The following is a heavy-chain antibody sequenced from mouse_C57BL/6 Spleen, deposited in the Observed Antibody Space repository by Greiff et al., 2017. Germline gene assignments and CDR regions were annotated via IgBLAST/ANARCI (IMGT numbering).Heavy chain of an antibody. J-gene: IGHJ2*01. CDR1: GFTFSDYY. CDR3: ARADDDDGGYFDY. D-gene: IGHD2-4*01. V-gene: IGHV5-16*01. Sequence: EVKLMESEGGLVQPGSSMKLSCTASGFTFSDYYMAWVRQVPEKGLEWVANINYDGSSTYYLDSLKSRFIISRDNAKNILYLQMSSLKSEDTATYYCARADDDDGGYFDYWGQGTTLTVSS. CDR2: INYDGSST.